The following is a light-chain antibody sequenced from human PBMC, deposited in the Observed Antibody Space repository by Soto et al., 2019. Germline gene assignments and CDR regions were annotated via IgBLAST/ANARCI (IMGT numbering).Light chain of an antibody. CDR1: SSDVGGYNY. CDR3: SSYISSSTSV. CDR2: DVS. J-gene: IGLJ1*01. V-gene: IGLV2-14*01. Sequence: SALTQPASVSGSPGQSIAISCTGTSSDVGGYNYVSWYQQHPGKTPKLMICDVSNRPSGVSNRFSGSKSGNTASLTISGLQAEDEAEYYCSSYISSSTSVLGTGTKVTVL.